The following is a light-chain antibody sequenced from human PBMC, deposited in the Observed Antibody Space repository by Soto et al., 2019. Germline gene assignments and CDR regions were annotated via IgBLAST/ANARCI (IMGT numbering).Light chain of an antibody. CDR1: SSDVGAYDY. V-gene: IGLV2-14*01. CDR3: SSYTTRNTWV. CDR2: EVS. Sequence: QSALTQPASVSGSPGQSITISCTGTSSDVGAYDYVSWYQQHPGKAPKFMLYEVSNRPSGLSNRFSGSKSGNTASLTSSGLQAEDEADYYCSSYTTRNTWVFGGGTKLTVL. J-gene: IGLJ3*02.